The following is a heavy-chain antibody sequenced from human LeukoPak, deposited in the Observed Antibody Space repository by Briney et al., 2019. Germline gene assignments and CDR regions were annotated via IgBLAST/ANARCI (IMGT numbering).Heavy chain of an antibody. J-gene: IGHJ3*02. Sequence: SETLSLTCTVSGGSISNYHWTWIRQPAGKGLEWIGHIYARGTTIYNPSLNSRVTISVDKSKNHVSLKLSSVTAADTAMYYCARVGVHFPIFGVVTIPSDLGVFDMWGHGTMVSVSS. CDR2: IYARGTT. V-gene: IGHV4-4*07. CDR1: GGSISNYH. D-gene: IGHD3-3*01. CDR3: ARVGVHFPIFGVVTIPSDLGVFDM.